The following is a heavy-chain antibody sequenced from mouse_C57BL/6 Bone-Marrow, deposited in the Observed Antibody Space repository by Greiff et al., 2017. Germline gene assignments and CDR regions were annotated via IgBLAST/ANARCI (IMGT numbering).Heavy chain of an antibody. CDR1: GFTFSDYY. CDR3: ARLYGNYDWFAY. J-gene: IGHJ3*01. D-gene: IGHD2-10*02. V-gene: IGHV5-12*01. Sequence: DVKLQESGGGLVQPGGSLKLSCAASGFTFSDYYMYWVRQTPEKRLEWVAYISNGGGSTYYPDTVKGRFTISRDNAKNTLYLQMSRLKSEDTAMYYCARLYGNYDWFAYWGQGTLVTVSA. CDR2: ISNGGGST.